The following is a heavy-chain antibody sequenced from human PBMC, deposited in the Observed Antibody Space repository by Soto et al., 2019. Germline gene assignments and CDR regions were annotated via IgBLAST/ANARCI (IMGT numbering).Heavy chain of an antibody. Sequence: SETLSLTCAVYGGSFSGYYWSWIRQPPGKGLEWIGEINHSGSTNYNPSLKSRVTISVDTSKNQFSLKLSSVTAADTAVYYCARGVTYRLGGDCYFAHWGQGTLVTVSS. CDR3: ARGVTYRLGGDCYFAH. J-gene: IGHJ4*02. CDR2: INHSGST. D-gene: IGHD2-21*02. CDR1: GGSFSGYY. V-gene: IGHV4-34*01.